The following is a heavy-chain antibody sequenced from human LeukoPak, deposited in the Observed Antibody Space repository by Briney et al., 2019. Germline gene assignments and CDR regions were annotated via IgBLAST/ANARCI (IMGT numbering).Heavy chain of an antibody. CDR3: ASGFSAAGVFDY. Sequence: ASVKVSCKASGYTFTSYDINWVRQATGQGLEWMGWMNPNSGNTGYAQKFQGRVTITRNTSISTAYMELSSLRSEDTAVYYCASGFSAAGVFDYWGQGTLVTVSS. D-gene: IGHD6-13*01. V-gene: IGHV1-8*03. CDR1: GYTFTSYD. CDR2: MNPNSGNT. J-gene: IGHJ4*02.